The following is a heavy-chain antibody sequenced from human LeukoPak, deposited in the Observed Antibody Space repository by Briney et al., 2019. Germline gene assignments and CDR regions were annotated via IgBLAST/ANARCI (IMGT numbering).Heavy chain of an antibody. D-gene: IGHD2-15*01. CDR1: GFTFSNAW. V-gene: IGHV3-15*01. CDR3: ARGDSDPHYYYGMDV. CDR2: IKSKTDGGTT. Sequence: GGSLRLSCAASGFTFSNAWMSWVRQAPGKGLEWVGRIKSKTDGGTTDYAAPVKGRFTISRDDSKNTLYLQMNSLKTEDTAVYYCARGDSDPHYYYGMDVWGQGTTVTVSS. J-gene: IGHJ6*02.